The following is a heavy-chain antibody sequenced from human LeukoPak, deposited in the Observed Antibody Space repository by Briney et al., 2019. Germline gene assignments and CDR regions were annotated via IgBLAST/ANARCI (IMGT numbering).Heavy chain of an antibody. D-gene: IGHD4-17*01. CDR1: EVPLIGNY. CDR2: ILYDGSNK. CDR3: AKENWPTVPPPGRTSFDY. V-gene: IGHV3-30*02. Sequence: PRGPLPLSAAASEVPLIGNYMSGARHAPGKGLGWVGTILYDGSNKYNAASVKGRFTIYRDNSKKTTSLQIKCLRPQRTAVYYRAKENWPTVPPPGRTSFDYWGQGTLVTVSP. J-gene: IGHJ4*02.